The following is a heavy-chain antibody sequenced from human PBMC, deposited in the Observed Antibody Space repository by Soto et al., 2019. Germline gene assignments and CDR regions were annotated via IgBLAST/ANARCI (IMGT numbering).Heavy chain of an antibody. Sequence: QVQLVESGGGVVQPGRSLRLSCAASGFTFSSYAMHWVRQAPGKGLEWVADISYDGSNKYYADSVKGRFTISRDNSKNTLYLQMNSLRAEDTGVYYCAILQVPLIMIGVAGHDFWGQGTLVTVSS. D-gene: IGHD3-22*01. CDR2: ISYDGSNK. CDR3: AILQVPLIMIGVAGHDF. J-gene: IGHJ4*02. CDR1: GFTFSSYA. V-gene: IGHV3-30-3*01.